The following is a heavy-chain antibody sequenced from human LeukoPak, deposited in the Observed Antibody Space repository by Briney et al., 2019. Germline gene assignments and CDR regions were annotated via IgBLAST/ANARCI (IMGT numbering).Heavy chain of an antibody. Sequence: GGSLRLSCAASGFTFSSYGMHWVRQAPGKGLEWVANINQDGSEKYYVDSVKGRFTISRDNAKNSLDLQMNGLRAEDTAVYYCAKERGNYFDYWGQGTLVTVSS. CDR3: AKERGNYFDY. J-gene: IGHJ4*02. CDR1: GFTFSSYG. V-gene: IGHV3-7*05. D-gene: IGHD3-10*01. CDR2: INQDGSEK.